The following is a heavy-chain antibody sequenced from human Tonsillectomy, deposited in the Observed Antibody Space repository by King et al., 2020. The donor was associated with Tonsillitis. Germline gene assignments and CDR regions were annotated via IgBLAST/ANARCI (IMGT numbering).Heavy chain of an antibody. CDR3: ARLVSSSAGYKWFDP. V-gene: IGHV5-51*03. Sequence: VQLVESGAEVKKPGESLKISCKGSGHSFASYWIGWVRQMPGKGLEWMGIIYPGDSDTRYSPSFQGQVTISADKSISTAYLQWSSLKASDTAIYYCARLVSSSAGYKWFDPWGQGTLVTVSS. CDR1: GHSFASYW. D-gene: IGHD6-6*01. CDR2: IYPGDSDT. J-gene: IGHJ5*02.